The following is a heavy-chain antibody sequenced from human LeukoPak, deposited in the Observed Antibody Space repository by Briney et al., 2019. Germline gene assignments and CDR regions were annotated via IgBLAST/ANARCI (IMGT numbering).Heavy chain of an antibody. V-gene: IGHV3-66*01. J-gene: IGHJ4*02. CDR3: ARDTPLRRGVGASLLAY. Sequence: QTGGSLRLSCAASGFTVSSNYMSWVRQAPGKGLEWVSVIYSGGSTYYADSVKGRFTISRDNSKNTLYLQMNSLRAEDTAVYYCARDTPLRRGVGASLLAYWGQGTLVTVSS. CDR1: GFTVSSNY. D-gene: IGHD1-26*01. CDR2: IYSGGST.